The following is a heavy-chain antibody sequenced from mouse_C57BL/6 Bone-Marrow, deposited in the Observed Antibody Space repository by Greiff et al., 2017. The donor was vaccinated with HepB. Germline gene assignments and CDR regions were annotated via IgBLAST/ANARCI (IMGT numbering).Heavy chain of an antibody. CDR3: TRPPYYYGSSPWFAY. J-gene: IGHJ3*01. CDR2: ISSGGDYI. CDR1: GFTFSSYA. V-gene: IGHV5-9-1*02. D-gene: IGHD1-1*01. Sequence: EVQLQESGEGLVKPGGSLKLSCAASGFTFSSYAMSWVRQTPEKRLEWVAYISSGGDYIYYADTVKGRFTISRDNARNTLYLQMSSLKSEDTAMYYCTRPPYYYGSSPWFAYWGQGTLVTVSA.